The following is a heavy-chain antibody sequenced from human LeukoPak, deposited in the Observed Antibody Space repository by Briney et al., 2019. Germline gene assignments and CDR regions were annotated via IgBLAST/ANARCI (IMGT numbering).Heavy chain of an antibody. J-gene: IGHJ4*02. D-gene: IGHD3-10*01. CDR1: GFTFDDYA. V-gene: IGHV3-9*01. Sequence: PGGSLRLSCAASGFTFDDYAMHWVRQAPGKGLEWVSGISWNSGSIAYADSVKGRFTISRDNAKNSLYLQMNSLRAEDTALYYCAKGLRITMVRGGVDYWGQGTLVTVSS. CDR3: AKGLRITMVRGGVDY. CDR2: ISWNSGSI.